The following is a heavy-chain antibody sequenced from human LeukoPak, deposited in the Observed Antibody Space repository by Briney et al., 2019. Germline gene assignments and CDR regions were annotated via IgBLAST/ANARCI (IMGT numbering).Heavy chain of an antibody. CDR3: ANQPGLYDSGWSWTCHFFGMGV. D-gene: IGHD6-19*01. CDR2: ISSSSSYI. Sequence: GGSLRLSCAASGFTFSSYSMNWVRQAPGKGLEWVSSISSSSSYIYYADSVEGRFTISRDNAKNSLYLQMNSLIAGDTAVYYCANQPGLYDSGWSWTCHFFGMGVWGQGTTVIVSS. J-gene: IGHJ6*02. CDR1: GFTFSSYS. V-gene: IGHV3-21*04.